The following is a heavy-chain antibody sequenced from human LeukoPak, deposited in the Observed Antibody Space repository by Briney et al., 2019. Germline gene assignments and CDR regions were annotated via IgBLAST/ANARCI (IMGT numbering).Heavy chain of an antibody. Sequence: ASVKVSCKASGYTFTGYYMHWVRQAPGQGLEWMGWINPNSGNTGYAQKFQGRVTFTRNTSINTAYMELSSLRSEDTAVYYCAGGALWVWGQGTLVSVSS. CDR1: GYTFTGYY. V-gene: IGHV1-8*03. CDR2: INPNSGNT. CDR3: AGGALWV. J-gene: IGHJ4*02. D-gene: IGHD1-26*01.